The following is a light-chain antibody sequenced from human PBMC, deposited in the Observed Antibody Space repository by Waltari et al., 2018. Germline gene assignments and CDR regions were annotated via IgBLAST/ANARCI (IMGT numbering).Light chain of an antibody. V-gene: IGLV1-44*01. Sequence: QSVLTRPPSASGTPGHRVALPCSGTNSNIGNNPVSWYQQLPGTAPKLLIFINNQRPSGVPDRFSASKSGTSASLAISGLQSDDEADYYCAAWDDSLNVWVFGGGTKVTVL. CDR3: AAWDDSLNVWV. J-gene: IGLJ3*02. CDR2: INN. CDR1: NSNIGNNP.